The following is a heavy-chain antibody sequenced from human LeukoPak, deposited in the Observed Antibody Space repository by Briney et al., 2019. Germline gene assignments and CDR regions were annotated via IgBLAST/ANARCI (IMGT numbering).Heavy chain of an antibody. CDR2: IHHSGNS. J-gene: IGHJ5*02. D-gene: IGHD7-27*01. CDR1: GASVTDYY. Sequence: PSETLSVTCTVSGASVTDYYWSSIRQSPGKGLEWISYIHHSGNSDYNPSLRSRVTTSLDTSKNQFSLNLISVTAADTAVYYCTRGHWGLQSWRQGTLVTVSS. V-gene: IGHV4-59*02. CDR3: TRGHWGLQS.